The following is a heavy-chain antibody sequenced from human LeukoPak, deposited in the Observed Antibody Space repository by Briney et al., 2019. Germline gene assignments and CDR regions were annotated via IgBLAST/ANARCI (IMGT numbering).Heavy chain of an antibody. D-gene: IGHD3-16*02. V-gene: IGHV4-34*01. CDR1: GGSFSGYY. CDR3: ARGFADFVWGSYPSSY. CDR2: INHSGST. Sequence: PSETPSLTCAAYGGSFSGYYWSWIRQPPGKGLEWIGEINHSGSTNYNPSLKSRVTISVDTSKNQFSLKLSSVTAADTAVYYCARGFADFVWGSYPSSYWGQGILVTVSS. J-gene: IGHJ4*02.